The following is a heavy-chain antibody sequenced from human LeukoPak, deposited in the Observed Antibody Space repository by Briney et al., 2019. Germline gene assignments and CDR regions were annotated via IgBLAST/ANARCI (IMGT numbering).Heavy chain of an antibody. CDR1: GFTFDDYA. V-gene: IGHV3-9*01. D-gene: IGHD5-18*01. CDR3: ASGYSYGPSDY. J-gene: IGHJ4*02. Sequence: PGRSLRLSCAASGFTFDDYAMHWVRQAPGKGLEWVSGISWNSGSIGYADSVKGRFTISRDNAKNSLYLQMNSLRAEDTAVYYCASGYSYGPSDYWGQGTLVTVSS. CDR2: ISWNSGSI.